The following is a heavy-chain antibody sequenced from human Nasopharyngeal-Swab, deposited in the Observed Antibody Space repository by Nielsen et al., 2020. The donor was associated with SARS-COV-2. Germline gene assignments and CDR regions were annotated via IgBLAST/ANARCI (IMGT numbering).Heavy chain of an antibody. CDR3: AEVKWDRQAPVDY. D-gene: IGHD1-26*01. J-gene: IGHJ4*02. Sequence: GESLKISCAASGFTFSSYDMHWVRQAPGKGLEWVAVISHDGSNRYYADSVKGRFTISRDNSKNTLYLQMNSLRDEDTAVYYCAEVKWDRQAPVDYWGQGTLVTVSS. CDR2: ISHDGSNR. V-gene: IGHV3-30*18. CDR1: GFTFSSYD.